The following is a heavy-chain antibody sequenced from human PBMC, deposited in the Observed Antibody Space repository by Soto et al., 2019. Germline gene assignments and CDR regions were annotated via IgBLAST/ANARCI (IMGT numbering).Heavy chain of an antibody. CDR3: ARDRGTTVMVGDYYGMDV. CDR1: GSTFSRYA. D-gene: IGHD3-22*01. CDR2: ISASGGST. V-gene: IGHV3-23*01. J-gene: IGHJ6*02. Sequence: EVHLLESGGGMVERGGSLRLSCAASGSTFSRYAMNWVRQAPGKGLEWVSGISASGGSTYYADFVNGRITISRDNPKSTLYLQMNSVRVDDTGEYYCARDRGTTVMVGDYYGMDVWGRGTTVTVSS.